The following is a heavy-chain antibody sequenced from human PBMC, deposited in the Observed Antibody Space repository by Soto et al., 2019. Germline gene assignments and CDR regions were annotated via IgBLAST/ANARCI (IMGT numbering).Heavy chain of an antibody. Sequence: QVQLVQSGAEVKKPGASVKVSCKASGYTFTSYDINWVRQATGQGLEWMGWMNPNSGNTAYAQKFQGRITMTRNTSTSTAYTELSSLRSEDAAVYYCAREKVTFGFPDWGQGTLVTGSS. CDR2: MNPNSGNT. D-gene: IGHD3-3*01. J-gene: IGHJ4*02. CDR1: GYTFTSYD. V-gene: IGHV1-8*01. CDR3: AREKVTFGFPD.